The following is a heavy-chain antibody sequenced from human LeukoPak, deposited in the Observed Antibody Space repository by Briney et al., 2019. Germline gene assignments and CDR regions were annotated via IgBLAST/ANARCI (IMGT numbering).Heavy chain of an antibody. Sequence: PGGSLRLSCAASRFTFSSYAMSWVRQAPGKGLEWVSSISSGGGTTYYADSVKGRFTISRDNSKNTLYLQMNSLRAEDTAVYYCAKDRSGYDYYGQYYFDYWGQGTLVTVSS. CDR3: AKDRSGYDYYGQYYFDY. CDR2: ISSGGGTT. CDR1: RFTFSSYA. V-gene: IGHV3-23*01. D-gene: IGHD5-12*01. J-gene: IGHJ4*02.